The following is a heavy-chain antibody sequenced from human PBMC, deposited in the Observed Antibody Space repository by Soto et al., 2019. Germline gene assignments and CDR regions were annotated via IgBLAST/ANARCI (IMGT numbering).Heavy chain of an antibody. V-gene: IGHV1-69*13. CDR3: ARDNRLRLHAFGI. D-gene: IGHD5-12*01. CDR1: GGTFSSYA. J-gene: IGHJ3*02. Sequence: ASVKVSCKASGGTFSSYAISWVRQAPGQGLEWMGGIIPIFGTANYAQKFQGRVTITADESTSTAYMELSSLRSEDTAVYYCARDNRLRLHAFGIWGQGTMVTVSS. CDR2: IIPIFGTA.